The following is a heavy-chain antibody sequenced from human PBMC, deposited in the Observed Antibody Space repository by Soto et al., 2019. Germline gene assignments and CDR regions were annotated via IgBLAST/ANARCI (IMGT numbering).Heavy chain of an antibody. CDR1: GFTFSSYS. J-gene: IGHJ4*02. Sequence: GGSLRLSCAASGFTFSSYSMNWVRQAPGKGLEWVSSISSSSSYIYYADSVKGRFTISRDNAKNSLYLQMNSLRAEDTAVYYCARDSSGKLWFGELSTPLFDYWGQGTLVTVSS. CDR2: ISSSSSYI. D-gene: IGHD3-10*01. CDR3: ARDSSGKLWFGELSTPLFDY. V-gene: IGHV3-21*01.